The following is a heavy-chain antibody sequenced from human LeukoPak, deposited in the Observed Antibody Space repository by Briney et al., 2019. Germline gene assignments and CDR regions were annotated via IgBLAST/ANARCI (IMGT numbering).Heavy chain of an antibody. CDR3: ARVVGSVDNYFDY. V-gene: IGHV4-34*01. D-gene: IGHD1-26*01. J-gene: IGHJ4*02. Sequence: PSETLSLTCAVYGGSFSGYYWSWIRQPPGKGLEWIGEINHSGSINYNPSLKSRVTISVDTSKNQFSLKLSSVTAADTAVYYCARVVGSVDNYFDYWGQGTLVTVSS. CDR2: INHSGSI. CDR1: GGSFSGYY.